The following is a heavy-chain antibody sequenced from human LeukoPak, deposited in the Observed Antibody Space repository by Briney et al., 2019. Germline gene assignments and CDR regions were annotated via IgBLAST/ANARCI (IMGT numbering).Heavy chain of an antibody. J-gene: IGHJ5*02. CDR3: ARKRVIAAAGTGPGWWFDP. D-gene: IGHD6-13*01. V-gene: IGHV3-48*02. Sequence: GGSLRLSCAAAGFTFSSYTMNWVRQAPGKGLEWVSYISTSSSTIYYADSVKGRFTISRDNAKNSLYLQMNSLRDEDTAVYYCARKRVIAAAGTGPGWWFDPWGQGTLVTVSS. CDR1: GFTFSSYT. CDR2: ISTSSSTI.